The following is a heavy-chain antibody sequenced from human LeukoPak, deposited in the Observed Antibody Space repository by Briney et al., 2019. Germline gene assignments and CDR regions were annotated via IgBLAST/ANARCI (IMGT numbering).Heavy chain of an antibody. Sequence: ASVKVSCKAPGGTFSSYTISWVRQAPGQGLEWMGRIIPILGIANYAQKFQGRVTITADKSTSTAYMELSSLRSEDTAVYYCARVAALGYCSSTSCYSQGWFDPWGQGTLVTVSS. CDR3: ARVAALGYCSSTSCYSQGWFDP. V-gene: IGHV1-69*02. CDR2: IIPILGIA. D-gene: IGHD2-2*01. CDR1: GGTFSSYT. J-gene: IGHJ5*02.